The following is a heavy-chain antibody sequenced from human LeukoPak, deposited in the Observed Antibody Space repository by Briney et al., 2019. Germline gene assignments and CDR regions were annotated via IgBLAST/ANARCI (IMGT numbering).Heavy chain of an antibody. J-gene: IGHJ4*02. CDR3: ARETYYYDSSVSGFDY. CDR2: IYYSGST. V-gene: IGHV4-39*07. Sequence: SETLSLTCTVSGGSISSSSYYWGWIRQPPGKGLEWIGSIYYSGSTYYNPSLKSRVTISVDTSKNQFSLKLSSVTAADTAVYYCARETYYYDSSVSGFDYWGQGTLVTVSS. CDR1: GGSISSSSYY. D-gene: IGHD3-22*01.